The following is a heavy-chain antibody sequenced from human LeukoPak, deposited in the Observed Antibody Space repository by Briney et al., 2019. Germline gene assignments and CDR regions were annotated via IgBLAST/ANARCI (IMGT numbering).Heavy chain of an antibody. D-gene: IGHD3-16*01. J-gene: IGHJ3*01. CDR3: ARGGGTYLDAFDF. V-gene: IGHV3-21*01. Sequence: GGSLRLSCAASGFTFNSYIINWVRQAPGKGLEWVSSISTSSGYVYYADSVKGRFTISRDNAKNSLYLQMNSLRAEDTAVYYCARGGGTYLDAFDFWGQGTMVTVSS. CDR1: GFTFNSYI. CDR2: ISTSSGYV.